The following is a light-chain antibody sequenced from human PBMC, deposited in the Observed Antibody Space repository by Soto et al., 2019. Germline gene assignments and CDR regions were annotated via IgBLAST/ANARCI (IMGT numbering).Light chain of an antibody. V-gene: IGLV1-44*01. CDR1: SSTMGSNP. CDR2: SID. J-gene: IGLJ1*01. Sequence: QSVLTQPPSASGTPGQTVPFPCSGTSSTMGSNPVNWYQQPPGAAPSLLTYSIDHRPPGVPDRFSGSKSGTSASLAISGLQSEDEADYFCAVWDETLIEVFGTGTKLTVL. CDR3: AVWDETLIEV.